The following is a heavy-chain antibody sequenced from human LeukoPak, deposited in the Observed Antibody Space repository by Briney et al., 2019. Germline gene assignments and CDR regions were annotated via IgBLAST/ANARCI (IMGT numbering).Heavy chain of an antibody. CDR2: ISSSGSYS. J-gene: IGHJ4*02. Sequence: GGSLRLSCAASGFTFTDYYMNWIRQAPGKGLEWISYISSSGSYSNYADSVKGRFTISRDNARNSLYLQLHSLRAEDTAVYYCARDNYGDLFFDCWGQGTLVTVSS. CDR3: ARDNYGDLFFDC. CDR1: GFTFTDYY. V-gene: IGHV3-11*06. D-gene: IGHD4-17*01.